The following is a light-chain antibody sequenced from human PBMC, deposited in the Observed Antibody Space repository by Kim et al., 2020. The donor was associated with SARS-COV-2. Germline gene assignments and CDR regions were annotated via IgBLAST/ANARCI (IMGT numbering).Light chain of an antibody. CDR1: PTINTT. CDR2: DAT. CDR3: QQSHDWPPLT. J-gene: IGKJ1*01. V-gene: IGKV3-15*01. Sequence: SPGERATPPCRASPTINTTLVWYQPNPGQAPRLLIYDATTRATAVPARFMGSGSETDFTLTISSLQSEDFAVYYCQQSHDWPPLTFGQGTKVDIK.